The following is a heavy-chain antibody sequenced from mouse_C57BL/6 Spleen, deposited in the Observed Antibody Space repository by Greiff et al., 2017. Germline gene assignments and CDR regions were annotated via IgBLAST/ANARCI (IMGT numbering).Heavy chain of an antibody. Sequence: VQLQEFGAELVRPGTSVTVSCKASGYAFTNYLLEWVKQRPGQGLEWIGVINPGCGGTNYNEKFKGKATLTADKSSITAYMQLSSLTSEDSAVYFCARSHYSNYGGYFDVWGTGTTVTVSS. V-gene: IGHV1-54*01. CDR1: GYAFTNYL. CDR3: ARSHYSNYGGYFDV. J-gene: IGHJ1*03. CDR2: INPGCGGT. D-gene: IGHD2-5*01.